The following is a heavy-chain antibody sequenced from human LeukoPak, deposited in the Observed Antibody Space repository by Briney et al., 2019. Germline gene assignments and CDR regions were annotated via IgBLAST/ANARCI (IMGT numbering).Heavy chain of an antibody. V-gene: IGHV1-18*01. CDR3: AWTQWEQPFDP. D-gene: IGHD1-26*01. CDR1: GYTLTSYG. Sequence: ASVKVSCKASGYTLTSYGISWVRQAPGQGLEWMGWISAYNGNTNYAQKLQGRVTMTTDTSTSTAYMELRSLRSDDTAVYYCAWTQWEQPFDPWGQGTLVTVSS. J-gene: IGHJ5*02. CDR2: ISAYNGNT.